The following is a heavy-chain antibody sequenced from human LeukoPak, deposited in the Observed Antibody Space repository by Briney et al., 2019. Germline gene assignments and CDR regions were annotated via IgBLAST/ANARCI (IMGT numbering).Heavy chain of an antibody. CDR1: GYSISSGYY. V-gene: IGHV4-38-2*02. Sequence: PSETLSLTCTVSGYSISSGYYWGWIRQPPGKGLEWIGSIYHSGSTYYNPSLKSRVTISVDTSKNQFSLKLSSVTAADTAVYYCARDLEGYYGMDVWGQGTTVTVPS. J-gene: IGHJ6*02. CDR3: ARDLEGYYGMDV. CDR2: IYHSGST.